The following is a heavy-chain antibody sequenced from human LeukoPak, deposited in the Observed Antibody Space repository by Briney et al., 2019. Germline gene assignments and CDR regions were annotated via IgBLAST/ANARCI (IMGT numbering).Heavy chain of an antibody. Sequence: SESLSLTCAVYGGSFSGYYWSWIRQPPGKGLGGVGEINHCGRTNHNPSLQRRATISVDTSNHQCSLKLSSVTAADTAVYYCARVAPYYYGSGGSRTVDYWGQGTLVTVSS. CDR1: GGSFSGYY. J-gene: IGHJ4*02. CDR2: INHCGRT. V-gene: IGHV4-34*04. D-gene: IGHD3-10*01. CDR3: ARVAPYYYGSGGSRTVDY.